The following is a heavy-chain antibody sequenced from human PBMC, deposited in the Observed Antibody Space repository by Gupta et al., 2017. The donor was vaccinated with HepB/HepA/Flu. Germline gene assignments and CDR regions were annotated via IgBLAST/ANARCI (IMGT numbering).Heavy chain of an antibody. D-gene: IGHD3-10*01. CDR3: ARAVRFVSPDY. Sequence: QVQLVQSGAEVKKPGASVRVSCQASGYTFFTYDIAWVRQAPGPVFEWMGSISGRNYKTTFAQKFQDRLTMTTDTSNNIAYMELKSLTSDDTAVYYCARAVRFVSPDYWGQGTVVTVSS. CDR2: ISGRNYKT. V-gene: IGHV1-18*01. CDR1: GYTFFTYD. J-gene: IGHJ4*02.